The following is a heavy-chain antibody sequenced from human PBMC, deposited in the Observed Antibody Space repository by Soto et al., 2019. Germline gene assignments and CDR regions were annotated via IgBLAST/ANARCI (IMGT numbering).Heavy chain of an antibody. Sequence: LSLSCAASGFTFSSYWMSWVRQAPGKGLEWVANIKQDGSEKYYVDSVKGRFTISRDNAKNSLYLQMNSLRAEDTAVYYCYGSGSYYPFDYWGQGTLVTVS. CDR3: YGSGSYYPFDY. CDR2: IKQDGSEK. D-gene: IGHD3-10*01. V-gene: IGHV3-7*01. J-gene: IGHJ4*02. CDR1: GFTFSSYW.